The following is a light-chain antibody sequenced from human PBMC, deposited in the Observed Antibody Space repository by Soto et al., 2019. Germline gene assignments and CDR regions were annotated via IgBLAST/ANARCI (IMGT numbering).Light chain of an antibody. CDR2: TFN. CDR1: SSNIGSNT. CDR3: ASWDDSLNGYV. J-gene: IGLJ1*01. V-gene: IGLV1-44*01. Sequence: QPVLTQPPSASGTPGQGLVISCSGSSSNIGSNTVNWYQHLPGTAPKLLICTFNQRPSGVPDRFFGSKSGTSASLAISGLQSEDEADYYCASWDDSLNGYVFGTGTQLTVL.